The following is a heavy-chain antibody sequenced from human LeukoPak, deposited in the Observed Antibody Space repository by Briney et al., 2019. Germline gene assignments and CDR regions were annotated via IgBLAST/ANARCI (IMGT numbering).Heavy chain of an antibody. D-gene: IGHD2-2*01. V-gene: IGHV4-31*03. J-gene: IGHJ6*02. CDR1: GGSISSGGYY. CDR2: IYYSGST. Sequence: SETLSLTCTVSGGSISSGGYYWSWIRQHPGKGLEWIGYIYYSGSTYYNPSLKSRVTISVDTSKNQFSLKLSSVTVADTAVYYCARDHVVVVPAAPAYYYGMDVWGQGTTVTVSS. CDR3: ARDHVVVVPAAPAYYYGMDV.